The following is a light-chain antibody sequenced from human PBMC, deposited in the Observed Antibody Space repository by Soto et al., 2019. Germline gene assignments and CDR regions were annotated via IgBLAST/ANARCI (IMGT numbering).Light chain of an antibody. V-gene: IGKV1-5*01. J-gene: IGKJ2*01. CDR2: DAF. Sequence: DIQMTQSPSTLSASVGGRVTITCLASQSIRSWLAWYQQKPGKAPNLLIYDAFTLQSGVPSRFSGGGSGTEFTLTISSLQPDDFATYYCQQYNSYSTFGQGTKLEIK. CDR3: QQYNSYST. CDR1: QSIRSW.